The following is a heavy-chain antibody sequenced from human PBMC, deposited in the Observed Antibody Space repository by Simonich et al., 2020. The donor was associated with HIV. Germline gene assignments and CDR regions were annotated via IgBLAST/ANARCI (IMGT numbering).Heavy chain of an antibody. V-gene: IGHV1-2*02. CDR1: GYTFTDYL. CDR3: ARGPNSGAFDI. CDR2: INPNSGGT. Sequence: QVQLVQSGAEVKKPGASVKVSCKAFGYTFTDYLIHWLRQAPRQGFEWMGWINPNSGGTKYEQKFQGRVTRTRDTSISTAYMELSSLRVDDTAVYYCARGPNSGAFDIWGQGTMVTVSS. J-gene: IGHJ3*02. D-gene: IGHD1-26*01.